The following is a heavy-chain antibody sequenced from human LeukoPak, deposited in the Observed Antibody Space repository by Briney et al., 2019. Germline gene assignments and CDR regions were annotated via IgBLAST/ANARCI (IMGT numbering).Heavy chain of an antibody. CDR3: AKQYNYLFDP. J-gene: IGHJ5*02. CDR1: GGSISSAGSF. V-gene: IGHV4-31*03. CDR2: IDNSGIA. D-gene: IGHD5-24*01. Sequence: SETLSPTCSVSGGSISSAGSFWGWTRQHPGKGLEWIGYIDNSGIAHYNPSLKSRITISLDTSKNQFSLNVYSVTAADTAVYYCAKQYNYLFDPWGRGTLVTVSS.